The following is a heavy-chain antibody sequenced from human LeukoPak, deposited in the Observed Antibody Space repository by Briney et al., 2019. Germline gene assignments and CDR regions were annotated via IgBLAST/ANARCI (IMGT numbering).Heavy chain of an antibody. CDR1: GFTFNYYE. J-gene: IGHJ4*02. Sequence: PGGSLRLSCAASGFTFNYYEMNWGRLAPGKGVEWGSYISSSSGIIYYADSVKGRFTISRDNAKNSLHLQMSSLRAEDTARYYCARLHIRGYRYGFDFWGQGTLVTVSS. D-gene: IGHD5-18*01. CDR3: ARLHIRGYRYGFDF. CDR2: ISSSSGII. V-gene: IGHV3-48*03.